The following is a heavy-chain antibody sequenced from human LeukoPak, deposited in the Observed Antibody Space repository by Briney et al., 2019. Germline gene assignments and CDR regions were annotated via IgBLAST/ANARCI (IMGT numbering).Heavy chain of an antibody. V-gene: IGHV1-2*02. CDR2: INPNSGGT. Sequence: ASVKVSCKASGYTFTSYDINWVRQATGQGLEWMGWINPNSGGTNYAQKFQGRVTMTRDTSISTAYMELSRLRSDDTAVYYCARVPAVVATWFDYWGQGTLVTVSS. J-gene: IGHJ4*02. CDR1: GYTFTSYD. CDR3: ARVPAVVATWFDY. D-gene: IGHD2-15*01.